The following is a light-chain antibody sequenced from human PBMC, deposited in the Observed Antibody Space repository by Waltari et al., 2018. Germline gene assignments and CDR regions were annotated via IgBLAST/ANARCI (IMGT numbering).Light chain of an antibody. J-gene: IGLJ3*02. CDR3: SSYTSTNTLG. Sequence: QSALTQPASVSGSPGQSITISCTGTSSAVGGSNFVSWYQQHPGKAPKFMIYEVSNRTSGVSNRFSSSKSGNTASLTISWLQAEDEADYYCSSYTSTNTLGFGGGTKLTVL. CDR1: SSAVGGSNF. V-gene: IGLV2-14*01. CDR2: EVS.